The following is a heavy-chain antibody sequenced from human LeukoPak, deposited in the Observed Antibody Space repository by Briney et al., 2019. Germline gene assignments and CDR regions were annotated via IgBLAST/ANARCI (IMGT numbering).Heavy chain of an antibody. J-gene: IGHJ4*02. Sequence: PGGSLRLSCAASGFTFSSYGMHWVRQAPGKGLEWVAIISYDGSNIYYADSVKGRFTISRDNSKNTLYLQMNSLRAEDTAVYYCAKDEADDYGDPGFDYWGQGTLVTVSS. CDR3: AKDEADDYGDPGFDY. V-gene: IGHV3-30*18. D-gene: IGHD4-17*01. CDR2: ISYDGSNI. CDR1: GFTFSSYG.